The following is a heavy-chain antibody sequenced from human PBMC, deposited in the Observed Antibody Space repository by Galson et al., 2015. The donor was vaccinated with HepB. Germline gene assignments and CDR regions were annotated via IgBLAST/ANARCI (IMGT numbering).Heavy chain of an antibody. CDR3: ARGSSGWSPLDY. D-gene: IGHD6-19*01. V-gene: IGHV3-30*03. CDR1: GFTFSSYG. Sequence: SLGLSCAASGFTFSSYGMHWVRQAPGKGLEWVAVISYDGSNKYYADPVKGRFTISRDNAKNTLYLQMNSLRAEDTAVYYCARGSSGWSPLDYWGQGTLVTVSS. CDR2: ISYDGSNK. J-gene: IGHJ4*02.